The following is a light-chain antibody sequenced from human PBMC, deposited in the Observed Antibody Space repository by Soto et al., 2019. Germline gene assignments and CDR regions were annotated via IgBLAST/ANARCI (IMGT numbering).Light chain of an antibody. V-gene: IGKV1-27*01. Sequence: DIQMTQSPSSLSASVGDRVTITCRASQGISNYLAWYQQKPGKVPKLLIYAASTLQSGVPSRFSGSGSGTDLTITISSLQHEDVANYYCQKYHSAPWTFGQGTKVEIK. CDR2: AAS. J-gene: IGKJ1*01. CDR3: QKYHSAPWT. CDR1: QGISNY.